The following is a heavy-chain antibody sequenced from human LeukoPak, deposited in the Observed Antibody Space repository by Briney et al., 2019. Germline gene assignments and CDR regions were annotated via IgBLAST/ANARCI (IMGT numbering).Heavy chain of an antibody. Sequence: SETLSLTCTVSGDSISSTRYYWGWIRQPPGKELEWIGSIYYSGSTNYHPSLKSRVTISADTSKNQFSLKLSSVTAADTAVYYCARVLYDYVWGSYRPDAFDIWGQGTMVTVSS. CDR3: ARVLYDYVWGSYRPDAFDI. D-gene: IGHD3-16*02. V-gene: IGHV4-39*07. CDR2: IYYSGST. J-gene: IGHJ3*02. CDR1: GDSISSTRYY.